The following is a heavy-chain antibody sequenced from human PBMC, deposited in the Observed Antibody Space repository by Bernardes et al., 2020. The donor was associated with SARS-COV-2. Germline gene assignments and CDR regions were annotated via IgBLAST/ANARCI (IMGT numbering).Heavy chain of an antibody. V-gene: IGHV3-74*01. CDR2: IKGDETST. CDR3: ARGEDSLTVDY. CDR1: GFTFSRYW. Sequence: GGSLRLSCAASGFTFSRYWMHWVRQAPGKGLMWVSSIKGDETSTDYADSVKGRFTISRDNAKNTLYLQMNSLRAEDTAVYYCARGEDSLTVDYWGQGTLVTVSS. J-gene: IGHJ4*02.